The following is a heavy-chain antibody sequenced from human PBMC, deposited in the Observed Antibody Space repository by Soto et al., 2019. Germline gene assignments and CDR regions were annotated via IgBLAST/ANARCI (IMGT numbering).Heavy chain of an antibody. CDR1: GFTFSHCG. Sequence: GGSLRLSCATSGFTFSHCGFHWARQAPGKGLEWVAFISYAGTQKYYPDSVRGRFTISRDNSKDTLYLDINSLRAEDAAMYFCVRDEGAPRTYYFDHWGQGALVTSPQ. CDR3: VRDEGAPRTYYFDH. J-gene: IGHJ4*02. CDR2: ISYAGTQK. V-gene: IGHV3-33*05.